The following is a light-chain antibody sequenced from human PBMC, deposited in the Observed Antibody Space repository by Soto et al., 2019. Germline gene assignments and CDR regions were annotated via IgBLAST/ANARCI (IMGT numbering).Light chain of an antibody. CDR1: SSDVGGYNY. CDR2: DVS. CDR3: SSYTRSSTLALYV. V-gene: IGLV2-14*01. Sequence: QSVLTQPASVSGSPGQSITISCTGTSSDVGGYNYVSWYQQHPGKAPKLMIYDVSNRPSGVSNRFSGSKSGNTASLTISGFQAEDEADYYCSSYTRSSTLALYVFGTGTQLTVL. J-gene: IGLJ1*01.